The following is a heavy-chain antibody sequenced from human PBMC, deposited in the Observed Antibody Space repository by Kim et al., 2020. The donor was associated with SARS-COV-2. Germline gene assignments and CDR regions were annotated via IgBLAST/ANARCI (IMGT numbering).Heavy chain of an antibody. J-gene: IGHJ4*02. Sequence: GESLKISCKGSGYSFTSYWIGWVRQMPGKGLEWMGIIYPGDSDTRYSPSFQGQVTISADKSISTAYLQWSSLKASDTAMYYCARKKNLPEESSSSIYYFDYWGQGTLVTVSS. CDR3: ARKKNLPEESSSSIYYFDY. V-gene: IGHV5-51*01. CDR1: GYSFTSYW. CDR2: IYPGDSDT. D-gene: IGHD6-6*01.